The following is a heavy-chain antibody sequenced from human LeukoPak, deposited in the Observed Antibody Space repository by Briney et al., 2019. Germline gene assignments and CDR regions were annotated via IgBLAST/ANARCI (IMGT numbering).Heavy chain of an antibody. Sequence: SLRLSCAASGFTFSSYAMHWVRQAPGKGLEWVAVISYDGSNKYYADSVKGRFTISRDNSKNTLYLQMNSLRAEDTAVYYCARGRQGMAVAGTVYYWGQGTLVTVSS. CDR1: GFTFSSYA. CDR3: ARGRQGMAVAGTVYY. J-gene: IGHJ4*02. CDR2: ISYDGSNK. D-gene: IGHD6-19*01. V-gene: IGHV3-30-3*01.